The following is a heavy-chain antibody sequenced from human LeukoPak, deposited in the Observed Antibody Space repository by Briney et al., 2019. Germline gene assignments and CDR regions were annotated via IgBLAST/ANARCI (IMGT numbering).Heavy chain of an antibody. D-gene: IGHD2-15*01. CDR3: ARNSKYCSGGSCYDPFDY. CDR2: IIPIFGTA. Sequence: SVKVSCKASGGTFSSYAISWLRQAPGQGLEWMGGIIPIFGTANYAQKFQGRVTITTDESTSTAYMELSSLRSEDTAVYYCARNSKYCSGGSCYDPFDYWGQGTLFSVSS. CDR1: GGTFSSYA. J-gene: IGHJ4*02. V-gene: IGHV1-69*05.